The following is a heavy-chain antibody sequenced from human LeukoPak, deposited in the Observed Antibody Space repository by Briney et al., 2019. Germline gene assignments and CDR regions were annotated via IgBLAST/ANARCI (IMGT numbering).Heavy chain of an antibody. CDR1: GLTFSGSA. Sequence: PGGSLRLSCVVSGLTFSGSAMRWVRQAAGKGREWVGRIRSKANSYATGYTESVKGSFTISRDESKNTAFLQMNRLKSEDTAVYYCTTQGYSYGSKFEYWGQGTLVTVSS. J-gene: IGHJ4*02. CDR2: IRSKANSYAT. D-gene: IGHD5-18*01. V-gene: IGHV3-73*01. CDR3: TTQGYSYGSKFEY.